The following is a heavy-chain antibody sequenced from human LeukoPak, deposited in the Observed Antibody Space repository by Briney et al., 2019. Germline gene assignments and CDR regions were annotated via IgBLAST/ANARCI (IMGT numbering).Heavy chain of an antibody. CDR3: ARGRSSGTYYTRGYYMDV. CDR2: INSSESTI. V-gene: IGHV3-48*03. J-gene: IGHJ6*03. D-gene: IGHD3-10*01. Sequence: GGSLRLSCAASGFTFSNYEMNWVRQGPGKGLEWVSYINSSESTIYYADSVKGRFTISRDNAKNSLYLQMNSLRAEDTAVYYCARGRSSGTYYTRGYYMDVWGKGTTVTISS. CDR1: GFTFSNYE.